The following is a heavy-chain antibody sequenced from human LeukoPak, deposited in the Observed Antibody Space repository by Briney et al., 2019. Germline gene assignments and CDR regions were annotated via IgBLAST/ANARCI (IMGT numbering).Heavy chain of an antibody. D-gene: IGHD6-13*01. CDR3: ARLLIAAAGTIYYFDY. V-gene: IGHV4-59*08. CDR2: IYYSGST. CDR1: GGSISSYY. J-gene: IGHJ4*02. Sequence: SETLSLTCTVSGGSISSYYWSWIRQPPGKGLEWIGYIYYSGSTNYNPSLKSRVTISVDTSKNQFSLKLSSVTAADTAVYYCARLLIAAAGTIYYFDYWGQGTQVTVSS.